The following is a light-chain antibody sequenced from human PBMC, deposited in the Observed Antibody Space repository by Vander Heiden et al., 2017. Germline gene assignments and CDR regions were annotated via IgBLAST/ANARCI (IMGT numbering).Light chain of an antibody. CDR2: DAS. Sequence: AIQLPQSPSSLSASVGDRVTITCRASQGISSALAWYQQKPGKAPKLLIYDASSLESGVPSRFSGSGSGTDFTLTISSLQPEDFATYYCQQFNSYPFTFGQGTRLEIK. CDR3: QQFNSYPFT. CDR1: QGISSA. J-gene: IGKJ5*01. V-gene: IGKV1-13*02.